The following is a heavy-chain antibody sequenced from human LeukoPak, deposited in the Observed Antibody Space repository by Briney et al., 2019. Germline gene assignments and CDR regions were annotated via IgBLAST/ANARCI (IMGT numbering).Heavy chain of an antibody. V-gene: IGHV3-23*01. Sequence: GGSLRLSCAASGFTFSTYAMTWVRQAAEKGLEWVSIINAGGGETYYADSVKGRFTISRDNSKNTLYLQMNSLRVEDTAVYYCGRDPNGDYFGAPEFWGQETLVTVSA. D-gene: IGHD4-17*01. CDR1: GFTFSTYA. J-gene: IGHJ3*01. CDR2: INAGGGET. CDR3: GRDPNGDYFGAPEF.